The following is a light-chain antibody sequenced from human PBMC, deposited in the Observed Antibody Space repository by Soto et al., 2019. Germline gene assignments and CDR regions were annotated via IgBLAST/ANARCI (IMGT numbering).Light chain of an antibody. Sequence: QSALTQPPSASGTPGQRATIFCSGSSSNIGSNTVNWYQQLPGTAPKLLIYSNNQRPSGVPDRFSGSKSGTSASLAISGLQSEDEADYYCAAWDDSLNGWVFGGGTQLTVL. CDR2: SNN. CDR1: SSNIGSNT. V-gene: IGLV1-44*01. J-gene: IGLJ3*02. CDR3: AAWDDSLNGWV.